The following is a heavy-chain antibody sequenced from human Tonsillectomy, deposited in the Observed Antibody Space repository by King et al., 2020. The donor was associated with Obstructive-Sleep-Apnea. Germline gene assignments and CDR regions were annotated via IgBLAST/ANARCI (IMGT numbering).Heavy chain of an antibody. D-gene: IGHD3-10*01. Sequence: QLQESGPGLVKPSETLSLTCTVSGGSISSSSYYWGWIRQPPGKGLEWIGSIYYSGSTYYNPSLKSRVTISVDTSKNQFSLKLSSSTAADTAVYYCATQDYYGSGSYSWFDPWGQGTLVTVSS. CDR2: IYYSGST. CDR1: GGSISSSSYY. CDR3: ATQDYYGSGSYSWFDP. J-gene: IGHJ5*02. V-gene: IGHV4-39*07.